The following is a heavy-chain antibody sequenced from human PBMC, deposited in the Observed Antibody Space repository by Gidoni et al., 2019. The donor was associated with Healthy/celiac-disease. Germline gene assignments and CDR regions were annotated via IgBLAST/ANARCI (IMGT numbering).Heavy chain of an antibody. Sequence: QVQLQQWGAGLLKPSETLSLTCAVYGGSFRGYYWSWIRQPPGKGLEWIGEINHSGITHYNPSLKSRVTISVDTSKNQFSLKLSSVTAADTAVYYCARLPPSIAARRGGLYYYGMDVWGQGTTVTVSS. CDR2: INHSGIT. CDR3: ARLPPSIAARRGGLYYYGMDV. V-gene: IGHV4-34*01. CDR1: GGSFRGYY. D-gene: IGHD6-6*01. J-gene: IGHJ6*02.